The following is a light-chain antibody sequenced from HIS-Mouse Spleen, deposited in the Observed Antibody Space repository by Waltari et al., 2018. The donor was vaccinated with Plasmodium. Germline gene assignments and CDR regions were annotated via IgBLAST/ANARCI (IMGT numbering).Light chain of an antibody. V-gene: IGLV3-25*03. CDR3: QSADSSGTYRV. CDR1: ALPKQY. CDR2: KDS. J-gene: IGLJ2*01. Sequence: SYELTQPPSVSVSPGQTARITCSGDALPKQYAYWYQQKPGQDPVLVINKDSERPSGIPERFSCSSSGTTVTLTISGVQAEDEADYYWQSADSSGTYRVFGGGTKLTVL.